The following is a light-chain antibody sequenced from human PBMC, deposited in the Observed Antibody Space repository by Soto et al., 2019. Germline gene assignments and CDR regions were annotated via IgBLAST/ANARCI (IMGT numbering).Light chain of an antibody. CDR2: RTS. CDR3: QQYNNWPRAT. CDR1: QSISSN. V-gene: IGKV3-15*01. J-gene: IGKJ4*01. Sequence: EIVMTQSPATLSVSPGERATLSCRASQSISSNLAWYQQKPGQAPRLLIFRTSSMATGFPARFSGSGSGTEFNLTINSLQSEDFGVYYCQQYNNWPRATFGGGTKVDI.